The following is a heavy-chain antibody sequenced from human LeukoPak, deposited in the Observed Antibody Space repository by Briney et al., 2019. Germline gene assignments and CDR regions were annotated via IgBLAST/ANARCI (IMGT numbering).Heavy chain of an antibody. V-gene: IGHV3-15*01. CDR1: GFTFSKAW. D-gene: IGHD1-26*01. CDR2: IKSKTDGGTT. J-gene: IGHJ4*02. CDR3: ARIMGTIGV. Sequence: GGSLRLSCAASGFTFSKAWMNWVRQAPGKGLEWVGRIKSKTDGGTTDYTAPVKGRFTISRDDSKTTVYLQMNSLKTEDTAMYYCARIMGTIGVWGQGTLVTVSS.